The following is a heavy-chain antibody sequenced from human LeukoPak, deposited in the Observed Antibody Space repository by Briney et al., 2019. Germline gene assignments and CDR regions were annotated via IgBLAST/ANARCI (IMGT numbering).Heavy chain of an antibody. V-gene: IGHV3-30-3*01. CDR3: ARDRDVTMIVFDY. CDR2: ISYDGSNK. D-gene: IGHD3-22*01. Sequence: GGSLRLSCAASGFTFSSYAMHWVRQAPGKGLEWVAVISYDGSNKYYADSVKGRFTISRDNSKNTLYLQMNSLRAEDTAVYYCARDRDVTMIVFDYWGQGTLVTVSS. J-gene: IGHJ4*02. CDR1: GFTFSSYA.